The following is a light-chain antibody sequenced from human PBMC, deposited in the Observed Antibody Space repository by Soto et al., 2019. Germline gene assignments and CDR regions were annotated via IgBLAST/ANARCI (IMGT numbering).Light chain of an antibody. Sequence: DIQMTQSPSSLSASVGDRVTITCRASQGIYNYLAWYQQKPGKVPTLLISAASTLDSGVPSRFSGSGSGTDFTLTISSLQPEDVSTYYCQKFSAVPTFGGGTKVEI. CDR2: AAS. J-gene: IGKJ4*01. V-gene: IGKV1-27*01. CDR3: QKFSAVPT. CDR1: QGIYNY.